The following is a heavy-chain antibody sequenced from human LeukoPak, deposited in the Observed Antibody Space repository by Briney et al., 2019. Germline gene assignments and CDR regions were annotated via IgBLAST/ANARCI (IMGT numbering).Heavy chain of an antibody. V-gene: IGHV1-18*01. J-gene: IGHJ3*02. D-gene: IGHD3-22*01. CDR1: GYTFTSYG. CDR3: ARDPSVRYYYDSSGHHAFDI. CDR2: ISAYNGNT. Sequence: ASVKVSCKASGYTFTSYGISWVRQAPGQGLEWMGWISAYNGNTNYAQELQGRVTMTTDTSTSTAYMELRSLRSDDTAVYYCARDPSVRYYYDSSGHHAFDIWGQGTMVTVSS.